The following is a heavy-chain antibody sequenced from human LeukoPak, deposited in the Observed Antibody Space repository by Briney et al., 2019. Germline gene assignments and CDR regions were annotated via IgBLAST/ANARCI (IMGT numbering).Heavy chain of an antibody. V-gene: IGHV1-2*02. CDR3: ARDQYCSGGSCYLF. CDR1: GYTFTGYY. Sequence: ASVKVSCKASGYTFTGYYMHWVLQAPGQGLEWMGWINPNSGGTNYAQKFQGRVTMTRDTSISTAYMELSRLRSDDTAVYYCARDQYCSGGSCYLFWGQGTLVTVSS. J-gene: IGHJ4*02. D-gene: IGHD2-15*01. CDR2: INPNSGGT.